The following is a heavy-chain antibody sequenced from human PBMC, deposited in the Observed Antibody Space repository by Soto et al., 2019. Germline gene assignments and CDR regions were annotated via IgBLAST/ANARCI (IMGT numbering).Heavy chain of an antibody. V-gene: IGHV3-23*01. D-gene: IGHD1-26*01. CDR2: INGGSSTT. CDR3: ARVMMGAMLHAFDI. CDR1: GFTFSSYA. J-gene: IGHJ3*02. Sequence: EVQLLESGGDLVQPGGSLRLSCAASGFTFSSYAVNWVRQAPGKGLEWVSAINGGSSTTYYSDSVQGRFTISRDNSRNTPYMQMNSLKAEDTAIYYCARVMMGAMLHAFDIWGQGTMVAVSS.